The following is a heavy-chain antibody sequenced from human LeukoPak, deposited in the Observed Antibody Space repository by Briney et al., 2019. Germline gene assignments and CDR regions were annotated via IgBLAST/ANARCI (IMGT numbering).Heavy chain of an antibody. D-gene: IGHD6-6*01. CDR3: AKALGQLVSGFDP. V-gene: IGHV3-9*01. CDR2: ISWNSGSI. CDR1: GFTFDDYA. Sequence: GGSLRLSCAASGFTFDDYAMHWVRQAPGKGLEWVSGISWNSGSIGYADSVKGRFTISRDNANNSLYLQMNSLRAEDTALYYCAKALGQLVSGFDPWGQGTLVTVSS. J-gene: IGHJ5*02.